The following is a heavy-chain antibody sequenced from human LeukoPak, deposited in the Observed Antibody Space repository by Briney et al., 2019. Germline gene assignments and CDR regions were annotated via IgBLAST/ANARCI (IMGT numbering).Heavy chain of an antibody. CDR3: ARAGYSSGWYLSDY. D-gene: IGHD6-19*01. Sequence: RQAPGRGLEWMGWISAYNGNTNYAQKLQGRVTMTTDTSTSTAYMELRSLRSDDTAVYYCARAGYSSGWYLSDYWGQGTLVTVSS. J-gene: IGHJ4*02. V-gene: IGHV1-18*01. CDR2: ISAYNGNT.